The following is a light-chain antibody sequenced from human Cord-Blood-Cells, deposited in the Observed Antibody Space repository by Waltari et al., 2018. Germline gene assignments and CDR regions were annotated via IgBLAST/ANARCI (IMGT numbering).Light chain of an antibody. CDR1: QCVSSSY. Sequence: VLTQSPGTLSLSPGERATLSCRASQCVSSSYLAWYQQKPGQAPRLLIYGASSRATGIPDRFSGSGSGTDFTLTISRLEPEDFAVYYCQQYGSSPYTFGQGTKLEIK. J-gene: IGKJ2*01. CDR2: GAS. V-gene: IGKV3-20*01. CDR3: QQYGSSPYT.